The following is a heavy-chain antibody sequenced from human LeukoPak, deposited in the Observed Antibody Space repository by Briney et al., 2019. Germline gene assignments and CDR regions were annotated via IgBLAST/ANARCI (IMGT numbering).Heavy chain of an antibody. Sequence: PSDTLSLTCAVSGASVSSVNWWNWARQSPGKGLEWIAEILYTGDTNYNPSLRSRVTLSIDNSNNEASLKLASVTAADSAVYYCARAQRGCSANSCYLDPWGPGILVTVSS. J-gene: IGHJ5*02. D-gene: IGHD2-15*01. CDR2: ILYTGDT. CDR3: ARAQRGCSANSCYLDP. V-gene: IGHV4-4*02. CDR1: GASVSSVNW.